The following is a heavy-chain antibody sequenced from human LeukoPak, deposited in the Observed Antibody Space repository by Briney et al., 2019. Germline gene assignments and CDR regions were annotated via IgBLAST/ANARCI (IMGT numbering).Heavy chain of an antibody. CDR3: GRHGGATMVRGVLVDAFDI. CDR1: GGSISSYY. V-gene: IGHV4-59*08. J-gene: IGHJ3*02. D-gene: IGHD3-10*01. Sequence: PSETLSLTCTVSGGSISSYYWSGILQPPGKGLEWIGYIFHSGSTNHNPSLKSRVTISVDTSKNQFSLKLSSVTAADTAVYYCGRHGGATMVRGVLVDAFDIWGQGTMVTVSS. CDR2: IFHSGST.